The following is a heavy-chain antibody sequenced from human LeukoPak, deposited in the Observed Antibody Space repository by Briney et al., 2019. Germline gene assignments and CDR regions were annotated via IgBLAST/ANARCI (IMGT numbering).Heavy chain of an antibody. D-gene: IGHD1-7*01. CDR2: ISGDGGDT. CDR1: VFTFNKYA. CDR3: AKQELWLYRFDP. J-gene: IGHJ5*02. Sequence: GGSLRLSCAASVFTFNKYAMTWVRQAPGKGLEWVSAISGDGGDTYYADSVKGRFTISRDNSKNTLYLQMNSLRAEDTAVYYCAKQELWLYRFDPWGQGTLVTVSS. V-gene: IGHV3-23*01.